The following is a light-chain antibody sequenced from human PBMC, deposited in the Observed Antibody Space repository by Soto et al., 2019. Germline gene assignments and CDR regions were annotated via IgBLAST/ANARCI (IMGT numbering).Light chain of an antibody. CDR3: AAWDDSLSGHVV. J-gene: IGLJ2*01. CDR1: SSNIGSNY. V-gene: IGLV1-47*02. CDR2: SNN. Sequence: QSVLTQPPSESGTPGQRVTISCSGSSSNIGSNYVYWYQQLPGTAPKLLIYSNNQRPSGVPDRFSGSKSGTSASLAISGLRSEDEADYYCAAWDDSLSGHVVFGGGTKLTVL.